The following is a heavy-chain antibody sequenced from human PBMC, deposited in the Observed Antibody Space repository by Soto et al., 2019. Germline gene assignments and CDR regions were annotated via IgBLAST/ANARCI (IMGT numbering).Heavy chain of an antibody. CDR1: GGSISTSSYY. J-gene: IGHJ3*02. V-gene: IGHV4-39*01. CDR2: IYYSGTT. D-gene: IGHD3-16*01. CDR3: ARQIRLGKWASDI. Sequence: QLQLQESGPGLVKPSETLSLICTFSGGSISTSSYYWGWIRQPPGKVLEWIGIIYYSGTTYYNPSLTSRVIIAVDTSKNQFSLKLGSVTAADTAVYYCARQIRLGKWASDIGGQGTMVTVSS.